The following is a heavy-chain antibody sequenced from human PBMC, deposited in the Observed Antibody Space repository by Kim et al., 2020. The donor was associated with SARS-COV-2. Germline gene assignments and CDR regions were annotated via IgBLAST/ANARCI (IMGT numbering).Heavy chain of an antibody. D-gene: IGHD1-1*01. Sequence: YADSVKGRFTISRDNAKNSLYLQMDNLRDEDTAVYYCARGRIGTDFDNWGQGILVTVSS. CDR3: ARGRIGTDFDN. J-gene: IGHJ4*02. V-gene: IGHV3-48*02.